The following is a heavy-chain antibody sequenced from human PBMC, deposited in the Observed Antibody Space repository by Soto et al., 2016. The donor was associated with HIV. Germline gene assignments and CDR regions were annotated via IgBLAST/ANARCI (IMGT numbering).Heavy chain of an antibody. V-gene: IGHV3-23*01. Sequence: EVQLLESGGGLIQPGGSLRLSCVASGFTFSSYAMTWVRQAPGKGLEWVSAISGSGNSTYYADSVKGRFTISRDNSKNTLHLQMNSLRAEDTAVYYCAKDSVLLWFGESYFDYWGQGTLVTVSS. D-gene: IGHD3-10*01. CDR3: AKDSVLLWFGESYFDY. CDR1: GFTFSSYA. CDR2: ISGSGNST. J-gene: IGHJ4*02.